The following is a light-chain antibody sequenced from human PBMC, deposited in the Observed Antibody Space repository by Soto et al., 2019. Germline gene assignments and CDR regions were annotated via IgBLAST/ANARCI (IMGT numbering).Light chain of an antibody. Sequence: EIMLTQSPGTLSLSPGERATLSCRASQSVSSSFVAWYQQKPGQAPRLLIYGSSIRATGIPDTFSGSGSATDLTLTISRLEPEEFPMYLCQHYGPSLWTFGQGTKVEIK. CDR3: QHYGPSLWT. CDR1: QSVSSSF. CDR2: GSS. V-gene: IGKV3-20*01. J-gene: IGKJ1*01.